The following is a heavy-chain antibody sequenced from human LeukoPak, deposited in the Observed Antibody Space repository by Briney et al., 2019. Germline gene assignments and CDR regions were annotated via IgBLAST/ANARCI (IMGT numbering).Heavy chain of an antibody. CDR3: AKAQSFQLISPYFVL. Sequence: PGGSLRLSCAASGFTFDDHAMYWVRQAPGKGLEWVSGISWNSNDIGCADSVRGRFTISRDNAKNSLYLQMNSLRTEDTALYYCAKAQSFQLISPYFVLWGQGTLVTVSS. V-gene: IGHV3-9*01. D-gene: IGHD3-9*01. CDR2: ISWNSNDI. J-gene: IGHJ4*02. CDR1: GFTFDDHA.